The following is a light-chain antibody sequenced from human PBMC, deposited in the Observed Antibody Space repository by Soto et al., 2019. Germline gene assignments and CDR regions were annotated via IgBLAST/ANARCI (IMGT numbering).Light chain of an antibody. Sequence: QSVLTQPASVSGSPGQSITISCTGTSSDVGGYNYVSWYQQHPGKAPKLMIYDVSNRPSGVSNRFSGSKSGNTASLTISGLQAEDEGDYYCSSYTSTGTYVFGTGTKVTVL. J-gene: IGLJ1*01. V-gene: IGLV2-14*01. CDR2: DVS. CDR3: SSYTSTGTYV. CDR1: SSDVGGYNY.